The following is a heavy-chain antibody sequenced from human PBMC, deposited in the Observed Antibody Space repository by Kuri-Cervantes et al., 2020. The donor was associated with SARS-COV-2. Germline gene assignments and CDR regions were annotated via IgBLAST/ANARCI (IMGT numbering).Heavy chain of an antibody. V-gene: IGHV2-70*12. J-gene: IGHJ4*02. CDR3: AHSGNDYDILTGYYN. D-gene: IGHD3-9*01. Sequence: SGPTLVKPTQTLSLTCTFSGISLSTSGMCVSWIRQPPGKALEWLALIAWDDDKYYITALKTRLTNPKETSTNQVVLTLTNMDTVDTATYYFAHSGNDYDILTGYYNWGQGTLVTVSS. CDR2: IAWDDDK. CDR1: GISLSTSGMC.